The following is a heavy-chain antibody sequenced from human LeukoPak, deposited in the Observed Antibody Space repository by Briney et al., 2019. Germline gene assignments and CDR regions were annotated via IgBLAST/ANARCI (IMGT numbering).Heavy chain of an antibody. J-gene: IGHJ3*02. CDR2: IIPILGIA. D-gene: IGHD6-19*01. CDR3: AASLGGGYSSGWYAGDAFDI. Sequence: ASVKVSCKASGGTFSSYAISWVRQAPGQGLEWMGRIIPILGIANYAQKFQGRVTITADKSTSTAYMELSRLRSEDTAVYYCAASLGGGYSSGWYAGDAFDIWGQGTMVTVSS. V-gene: IGHV1-69*04. CDR1: GGTFSSYA.